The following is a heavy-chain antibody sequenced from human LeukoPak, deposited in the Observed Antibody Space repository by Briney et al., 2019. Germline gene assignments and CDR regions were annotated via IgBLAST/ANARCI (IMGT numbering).Heavy chain of an antibody. V-gene: IGHV3-7*01. CDR1: GFTFSSYC. D-gene: IGHD6-19*01. CDR2: IKQDGSKK. J-gene: IGHJ3*02. CDR3: ARGIAVADDAFDI. Sequence: GGSLRLTCAASGFTFSSYCMSWVRQAPGKGLEWVANIKQDGSKKYYVVSVKGLFTISRDKAKNSLYLQMNSLRAEDTAVYYCARGIAVADDAFDIWGQGTMVTVSS.